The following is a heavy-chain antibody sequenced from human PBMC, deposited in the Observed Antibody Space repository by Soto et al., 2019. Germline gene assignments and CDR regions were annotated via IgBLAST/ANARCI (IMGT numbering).Heavy chain of an antibody. CDR1: GFTFSNYA. CDR3: AKDAVSGDGVWLLDS. V-gene: IGHV3-23*01. Sequence: GGSLRLSCAASGFTFSNYAMTWARQAPGKGLEWVSSLLRSGSTTYYADSVKGRFTVSSDKSANSLYLQMDNLRAEDTAIYYCAKDAVSGDGVWLLDSWGQGTVVTVSS. J-gene: IGHJ5*02. CDR2: LLRSGSTT. D-gene: IGHD4-17*01.